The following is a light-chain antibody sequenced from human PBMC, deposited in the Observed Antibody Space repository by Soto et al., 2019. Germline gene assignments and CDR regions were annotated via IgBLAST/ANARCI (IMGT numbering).Light chain of an antibody. CDR3: SSSTPSSTWV. V-gene: IGLV2-14*03. J-gene: IGLJ3*02. CDR1: SSDIGASNY. Sequence: QSVLTQPASVSGSPGQSITISCTGTSSDIGASNYVSWCQHHPGRAPKPILFAVNNRPPGVSNRFSGSKSGNTASLTISGRQAEDDADYYCSSSTPSSTWVFGGGTKLAAL. CDR2: AVN.